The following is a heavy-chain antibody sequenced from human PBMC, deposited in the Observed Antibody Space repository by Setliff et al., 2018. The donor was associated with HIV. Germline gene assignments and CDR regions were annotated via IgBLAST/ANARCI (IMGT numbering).Heavy chain of an antibody. CDR2: IKQDGSER. V-gene: IGHV3-7*01. J-gene: IGHJ4*02. CDR3: AQITVMGY. D-gene: IGHD4-4*01. Sequence: PGGSLRLSCAASGFTFSTYWMIWVRQAPGKGLEWVAKIKQDGSERSYVDSVKGRFTISRDNAKNSLYLQMNSLRAEDTAVYYCAQITVMGYWGQGTLVTVSS. CDR1: GFTFSTYW.